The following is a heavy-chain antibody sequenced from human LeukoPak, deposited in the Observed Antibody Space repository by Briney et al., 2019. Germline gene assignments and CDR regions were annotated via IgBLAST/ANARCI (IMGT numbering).Heavy chain of an antibody. CDR2: IYHSGST. J-gene: IGHJ6*04. Sequence: SQTLSLTCAVSGGSISSGGYSWSWIRQPPGKGLEWIGYIYHSGSTYYNPSLKSRVTISVDRSKNQFPLKLSSVTAADTAVYYCASVSSWSNYYYGMDVWGKGTTVTVSS. CDR3: ASVSSWSNYYYGMDV. CDR1: GGSISSGGYS. V-gene: IGHV4-30-2*01. D-gene: IGHD6-13*01.